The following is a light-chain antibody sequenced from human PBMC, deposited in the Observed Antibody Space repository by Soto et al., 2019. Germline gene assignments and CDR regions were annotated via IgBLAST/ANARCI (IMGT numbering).Light chain of an antibody. V-gene: IGKV3-20*01. J-gene: IGKJ4*01. CDR1: QSVSSNS. Sequence: EIVLTQSPGTLSLSPGDRATLSCTASQSVSSNSLAWYQQIPGQAPRLLIYGASSRATGVPDRFTGSGSGTHCTITITRLEPEDFAVFYGQHSGRSPPLTFGGGTKVEIK. CDR3: QHSGRSPPLT. CDR2: GAS.